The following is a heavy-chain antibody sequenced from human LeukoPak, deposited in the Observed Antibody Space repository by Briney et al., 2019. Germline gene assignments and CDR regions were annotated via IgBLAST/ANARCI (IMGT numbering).Heavy chain of an antibody. D-gene: IGHD3-10*01. CDR1: GFTFSSYA. V-gene: IGHV3-7*01. CDR3: ARDKGYGSDY. J-gene: IGHJ4*02. CDR2: IKQDGSQK. Sequence: GGSLRLSCAASGFTFSSYAMSWVRQAPGMGLERVACIKQDGSQKYYVDSVKGRFTISRDNAKNSLYLQMSSLRAEDTAMYYCARDKGYGSDYWGPGVQVTVSS.